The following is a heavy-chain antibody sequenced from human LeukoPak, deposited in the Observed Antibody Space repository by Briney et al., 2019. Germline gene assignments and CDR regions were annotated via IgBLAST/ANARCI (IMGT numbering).Heavy chain of an antibody. Sequence: SETLSLTCTVSGGSISSGGYYWSWIRQHPGKGLEWIGYIYYSGSTYHNPSLKSRVTISVDTSKNQFSLKLSSVTAADTAVYYCATGLVPAPYYFDYWGQGTLVTVSS. CDR2: IYYSGST. CDR3: ATGLVPAPYYFDY. CDR1: GGSISSGGYY. V-gene: IGHV4-31*03. J-gene: IGHJ4*02. D-gene: IGHD2-2*01.